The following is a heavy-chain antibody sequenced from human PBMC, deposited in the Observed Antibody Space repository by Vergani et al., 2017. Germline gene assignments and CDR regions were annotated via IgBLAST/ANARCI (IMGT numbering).Heavy chain of an antibody. CDR2: INPNSGGT. V-gene: IGHV1-2*02. J-gene: IGHJ5*02. CDR1: GYTFTSYG. CDR3: ARDRTTLLTGVGNWFDP. Sequence: QVQLVQSGAEVKKPGASVKVSCKASGYTFTSYGISWVRQAPGQGLEWMGWINPNSGGTNYAQKFQGRVTMTRDTSISTAYMELSRLRSDDTAVYYCARDRTTLLTGVGNWFDPWGQGTLVTVSS. D-gene: IGHD7-27*01.